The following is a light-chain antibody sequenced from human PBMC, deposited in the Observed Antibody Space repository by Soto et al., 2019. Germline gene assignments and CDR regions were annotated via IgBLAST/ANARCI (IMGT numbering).Light chain of an antibody. CDR1: SSDVGGSNF. J-gene: IGLJ1*01. CDR2: DVA. V-gene: IGLV2-14*03. CDR3: VSYTSSTTYV. Sequence: QSVLTQPASVSDSPGQSITISCTGTSSDVGGSNFVSWYQQHPGKPPKLIIYDVANRPSGVSNRFSGSKSGSTASLIISRLQTEDEADYYCVSYTSSTTYVFRTATTVTVL.